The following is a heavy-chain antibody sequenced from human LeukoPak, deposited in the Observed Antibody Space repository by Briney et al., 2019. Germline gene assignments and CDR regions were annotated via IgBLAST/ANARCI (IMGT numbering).Heavy chain of an antibody. J-gene: IGHJ5*02. V-gene: IGHV4-31*03. CDR3: ARLEQTTWFDP. Sequence: PSETLSLTCTVSGGSVSSGTYYWSWIRQHPGKGLECLGYVYYTGSAYYNPSLKSRVTMSVDTSKNQFSLTLSSVIAADTAVYYCARLEQTTWFDPWGQGTLVTVSS. CDR2: VYYTGSA. CDR1: GGSVSSGTYY. D-gene: IGHD1/OR15-1a*01.